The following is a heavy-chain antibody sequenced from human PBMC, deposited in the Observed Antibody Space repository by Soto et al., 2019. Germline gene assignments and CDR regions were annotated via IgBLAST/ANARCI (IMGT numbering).Heavy chain of an antibody. CDR2: INHIGST. D-gene: IGHD3-10*01. V-gene: IGHV4-34*01. CDR3: ASSMVREVIRYYYGMDV. J-gene: IGHJ6*02. Sequence: SETLSLTCAVYGGSFSGCCWRWIRHPPGKGLGWIGEINHIGSTQYTPSLRSRVTISVDTSKNQFYLQLSSVTAADTAVYYCASSMVREVIRYYYGMDVWGQGTTVTVSS. CDR1: GGSFSGCC.